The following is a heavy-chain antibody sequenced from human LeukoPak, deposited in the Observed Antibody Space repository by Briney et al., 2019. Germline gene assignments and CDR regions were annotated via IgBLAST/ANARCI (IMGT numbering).Heavy chain of an antibody. V-gene: IGHV1-69*13. D-gene: IGHD3-22*01. CDR3: AKEIYYDSSGYYYGTHY. CDR1: GGTFSSYA. CDR2: IIPIFGTA. J-gene: IGHJ4*02. Sequence: ASVKVSCKASGGTFSSYAISWVRQAPGQGLEWMGGIIPIFGTANYAQKFQGRVTITADESTSTAYMELSSLRSEDTAVYYCAKEIYYDSSGYYYGTHYWGQGTLVTVSS.